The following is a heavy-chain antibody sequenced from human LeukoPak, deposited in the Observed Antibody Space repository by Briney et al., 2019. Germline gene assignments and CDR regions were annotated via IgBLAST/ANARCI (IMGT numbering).Heavy chain of an antibody. CDR1: GGSITSNNFY. D-gene: IGHD6-13*01. Sequence: SETLSLTCTVSGGSITSNNFYWGWIRQPPGKGLEYIGSIYYTGSTYYNPSLKSRVTISLDTSKNQFSLRLTSVTAADTAVYYCARGEGSSVYYYMDVWGKGTTVTVSS. V-gene: IGHV4-39*07. J-gene: IGHJ6*03. CDR2: IYYTGST. CDR3: ARGEGSSVYYYMDV.